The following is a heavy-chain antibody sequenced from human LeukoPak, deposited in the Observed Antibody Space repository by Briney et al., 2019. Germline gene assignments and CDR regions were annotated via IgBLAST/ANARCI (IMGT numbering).Heavy chain of an antibody. CDR3: ARVAGRDGYDY. CDR1: GDSVYSNSAD. J-gene: IGHJ4*02. V-gene: IGHV6-1*01. CDR2: TYYRCKWYN. Sequence: SQTLSLTCAISGDSVYSNSADWHWIRQSPSRGLEWLGRTYYRCKWYNDYAVSMKSRITINPDTSKNHFSLQLNSVTPEDTAVYYCARVAGRDGYDYWGQGTLVTVSS. D-gene: IGHD5-24*01.